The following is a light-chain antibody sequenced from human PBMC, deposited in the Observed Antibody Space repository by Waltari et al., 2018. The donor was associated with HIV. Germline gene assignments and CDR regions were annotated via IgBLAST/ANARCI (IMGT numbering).Light chain of an antibody. CDR3: QQGSSFPLT. CDR1: RGVATW. J-gene: IGKJ4*01. CDR2: DAS. V-gene: IGKV1-12*01. Sequence: DIPMTQSPSSLSASLGDRVNLTCRASRGVATWVGWYQQRRGKAPRLLISDASKVQRGVPQRFSGGGSGTHFTLNITGLQADDFGTYFCQQGSSFPLTFGGGTRLDIK.